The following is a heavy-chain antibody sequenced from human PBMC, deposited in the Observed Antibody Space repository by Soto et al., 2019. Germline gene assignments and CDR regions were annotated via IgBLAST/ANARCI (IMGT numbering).Heavy chain of an antibody. CDR1: GYPLTNYY. Sequence: QVKLVQSGAEEKKPGASVTVSCKSSGYPLTNYYVHWLRQAPGQGPEWLGLTTPSGGDTNYAHNFQGRVSVTRATSTSTVYMELSSLRSADTAVYYCARAKPFGGVWGSVRTPESLDYWGQGTLVTVTS. CDR3: ARAKPFGGVWGSVRTPESLDY. CDR2: TTPSGGDT. V-gene: IGHV1-46*01. D-gene: IGHD3-16*01. J-gene: IGHJ4*02.